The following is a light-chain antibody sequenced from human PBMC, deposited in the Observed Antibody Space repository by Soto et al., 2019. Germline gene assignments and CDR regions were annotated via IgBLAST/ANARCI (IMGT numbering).Light chain of an antibody. J-gene: IGKJ3*01. Sequence: EIVLTQSPGTLSLSPGERATLSSRASQSVSSSYLAWYQQKPGQAHRLLIYGASSRATGIPDRFSGSGSGTDFTLTSSRLEPEDFAVYYCQQYGRSPFTFGPGTKVDIQ. CDR1: QSVSSSY. CDR2: GAS. CDR3: QQYGRSPFT. V-gene: IGKV3-20*01.